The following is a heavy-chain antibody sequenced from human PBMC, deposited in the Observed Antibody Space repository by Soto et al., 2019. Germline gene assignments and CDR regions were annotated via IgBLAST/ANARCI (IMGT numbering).Heavy chain of an antibody. CDR1: GFTFSNAW. D-gene: IGHD1-20*01. V-gene: IGHV3-15*07. CDR2: IKSKTDGGTT. Sequence: GGSLRLSCAASGFTFSNAWMNWVRQAPGKGLEWVGRIKSKTDGGTTDYAAPVKGRFTISRDDSKNTLYLQMNSLKTEDTAVYYCTTTRPRITYGMDVWGQGTTVTVSS. J-gene: IGHJ6*02. CDR3: TTTRPRITYGMDV.